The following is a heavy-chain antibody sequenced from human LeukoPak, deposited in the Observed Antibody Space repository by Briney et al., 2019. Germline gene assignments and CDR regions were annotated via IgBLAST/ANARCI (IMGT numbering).Heavy chain of an antibody. CDR3: ARSFRPFNSATWFLSFDS. Sequence: GASVKVSCKASGYTFTSYYMHWVRQAPGQGLEWMGWINPNSGGTNYAQKFQGRVTMTRDTSISTAYMELSRLRSDDTAVYYCARSFRPFNSATWFLSFDSWGPGTLVTVSS. V-gene: IGHV1-2*02. CDR2: INPNSGGT. J-gene: IGHJ4*02. D-gene: IGHD3-10*01. CDR1: GYTFTSYY.